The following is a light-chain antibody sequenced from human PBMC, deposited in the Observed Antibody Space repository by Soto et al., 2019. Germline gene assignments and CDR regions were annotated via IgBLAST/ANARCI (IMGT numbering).Light chain of an antibody. CDR2: AAS. J-gene: IGKJ5*01. CDR3: QQYNTYST. CDR1: QSISSY. V-gene: IGKV1-39*01. Sequence: DNEMTQSPSSLSVSVGDSVTINCRTSQSISSYLNWYQQKPGKAPKLLIYAASSLQSGVPSRFSGSGSGTEFTLIINILQPDDFATYYCQQYNTYSTFGQVTRLEI.